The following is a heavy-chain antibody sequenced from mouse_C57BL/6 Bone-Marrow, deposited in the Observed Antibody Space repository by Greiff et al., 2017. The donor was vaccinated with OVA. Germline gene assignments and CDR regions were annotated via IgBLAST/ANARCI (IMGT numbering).Heavy chain of an antibody. D-gene: IGHD1-1*01. J-gene: IGHJ4*01. CDR1: GYAFTNYL. CDR3: ARCAYYDYAMGY. Sequence: QVQLQQSGAELVRPGTSVKVSCKASGYAFTNYLIEWVKQRPGQGLEWIGVFNPGSGGTNYNEKFKGKATLTADKSSSPAYMQLRSLTSEDSAVDFCARCAYYDYAMGYRGQGAAVTVSS. V-gene: IGHV1-54*01. CDR2: FNPGSGGT.